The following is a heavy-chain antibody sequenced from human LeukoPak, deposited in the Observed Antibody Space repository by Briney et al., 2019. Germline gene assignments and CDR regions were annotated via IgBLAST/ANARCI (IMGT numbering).Heavy chain of an antibody. J-gene: IGHJ4*02. CDR3: AREGGPYRPLDY. CDR1: GGSITQTNY. Sequence: SETLSLTCAVSGGSITQTNYWTWVRPPPGKGLEWIGEVNLQGSTNYNPSLMRRVAISVDTSANHVSLQLTSVTAADAAVYYCAREGGPYRPLDYSGQGTLVTVSS. V-gene: IGHV4-4*02. CDR2: VNLQGST.